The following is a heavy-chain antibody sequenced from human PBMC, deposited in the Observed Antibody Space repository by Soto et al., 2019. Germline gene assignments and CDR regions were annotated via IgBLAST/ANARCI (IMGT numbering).Heavy chain of an antibody. Sequence: LSLTCTVAGGSISIGEYDLSLIRQHPGKGLEWIGYIYYSGSTYYNPSLKSRVTISVDTSKNQFSLKLTSVTAADTAVYYCASRRRGGMDVWGQGTTVTVSS. CDR2: IYYSGST. V-gene: IGHV4-31*03. CDR1: GGSISIGEYD. J-gene: IGHJ6*02. D-gene: IGHD3-16*01. CDR3: ASRRRGGMDV.